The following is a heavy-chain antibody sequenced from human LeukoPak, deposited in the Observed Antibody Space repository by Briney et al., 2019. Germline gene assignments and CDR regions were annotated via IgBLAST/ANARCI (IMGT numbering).Heavy chain of an antibody. Sequence: GRSLRLSCAASGFTFSSYSMNWVRQAPGKGLEWVSSISSSSSYIYYADSVKGRFTISRDNAKNSLYLQMNSLRAEDTAVYYCARDEDSSGWPSFDYWGQGTLVTVSS. CDR1: GFTFSSYS. V-gene: IGHV3-21*01. J-gene: IGHJ4*02. D-gene: IGHD6-19*01. CDR2: ISSSSSYI. CDR3: ARDEDSSGWPSFDY.